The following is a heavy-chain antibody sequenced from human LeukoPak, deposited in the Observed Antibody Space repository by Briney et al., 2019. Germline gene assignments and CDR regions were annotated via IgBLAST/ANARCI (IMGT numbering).Heavy chain of an antibody. CDR1: GFIFSSRW. D-gene: IGHD4-17*01. V-gene: IGHV3-7*01. J-gene: IGHJ4*02. Sequence: GGSLRLSCAASGFIFSSRWMSWVRQAPGKGLEWVASINQDGSDKRHADSVRGRFTISRDNAKNSLSLQVNSPRAEDTAIYYCATLKDAVTTFDNWDQGTLVTVSS. CDR2: INQDGSDK. CDR3: ATLKDAVTTFDN.